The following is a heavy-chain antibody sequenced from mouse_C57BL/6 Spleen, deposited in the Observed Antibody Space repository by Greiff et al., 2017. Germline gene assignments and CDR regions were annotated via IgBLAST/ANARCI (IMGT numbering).Heavy chain of an antibody. J-gene: IGHJ4*01. D-gene: IGHD1-1*01. CDR2: IDPETGGT. CDR1: GYTFTDYE. V-gene: IGHV1-15*01. CDR3: TKWFYSSSYLYAMDY. Sequence: QVQLLQSGAELVRPGASVTLSCKASGYTFTDYEMNWVKQTPVHGLEWIASIDPETGGTAYHQKFKGKAILTADKSTSTAYMELRSQTSDDSADYYCTKWFYSSSYLYAMDYWGQGTSVTVSS.